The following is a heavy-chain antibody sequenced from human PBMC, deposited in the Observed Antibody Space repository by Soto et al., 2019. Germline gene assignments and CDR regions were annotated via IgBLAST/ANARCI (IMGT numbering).Heavy chain of an antibody. D-gene: IGHD5-12*01. CDR1: GGSISSGGYY. J-gene: IGHJ5*02. CDR3: ARDCSGYDRRWFDP. CDR2: IYYSGST. Sequence: SETLSLTCTVSGGSISSGGYYWSWIRQHPGKGLEWIGYIYYSGSTYYNPSLKSRVTISVDTSENQFSLKLSSVTAADTAVYYCARDCSGYDRRWFDPWGQGTLVTVSS. V-gene: IGHV4-31*03.